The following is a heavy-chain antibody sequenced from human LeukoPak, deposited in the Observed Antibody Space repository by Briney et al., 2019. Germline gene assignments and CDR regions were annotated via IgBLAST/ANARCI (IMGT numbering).Heavy chain of an antibody. J-gene: IGHJ4*02. CDR3: AKAAFPTGYCSGGSCYAVDY. V-gene: IGHV3-23*01. CDR1: GFTFSSYA. CDR2: ISGSGIST. D-gene: IGHD2-15*01. Sequence: GGSLRLSCAASGFTFSSYAMSWVRQAPGKGLEWVSAISGSGISTYYADSVKGRFTISRDNSKNTLYLQMNSLRAEDTAVYYCAKAAFPTGYCSGGSCYAVDYWGQGTLVTVSS.